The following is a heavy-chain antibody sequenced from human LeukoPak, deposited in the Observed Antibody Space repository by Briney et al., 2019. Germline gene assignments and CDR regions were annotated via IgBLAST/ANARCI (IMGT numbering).Heavy chain of an antibody. Sequence: SETLSLTCTVSGGSITSYYWSYIRQPAGKGLEWIGRIHTSGSTNYNPSLKSRVTISVDTSKNQFSLKLSSVTAADTGVYYCARVTWYYYGSGSKNWFDSWGQGTLVTVSS. D-gene: IGHD3-10*01. CDR2: IHTSGST. V-gene: IGHV4-4*07. CDR1: GGSITSYY. CDR3: ARVTWYYYGSGSKNWFDS. J-gene: IGHJ5*01.